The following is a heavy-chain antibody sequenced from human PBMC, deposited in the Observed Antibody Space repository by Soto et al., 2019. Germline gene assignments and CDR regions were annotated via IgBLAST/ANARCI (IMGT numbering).Heavy chain of an antibody. J-gene: IGHJ5*02. CDR2: IYSGGST. CDR1: GFTVSSNY. Sequence: PGGSLRLSCAASGFTVSSNYMSWVRQAPGKGLEWVSVIYSGGSTYYADSVKGRFTISRHNSKNTLYLQMNSLRAEDTAVYYCARVVYLFCSEGSGYPPKRFAPRGRRTPVPVSS. CDR3: ARVVYLFCSEGSGYPPKRFAP. D-gene: IGHD2-15*01. V-gene: IGHV3-53*04.